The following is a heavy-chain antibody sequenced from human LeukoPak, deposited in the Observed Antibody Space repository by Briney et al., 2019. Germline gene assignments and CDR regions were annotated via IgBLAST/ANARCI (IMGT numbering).Heavy chain of an antibody. CDR3: AKDGSGGRFLEWFPLDY. Sequence: GGSLRLSCAASGFTFSSYWMHWVRQAPGKGLVWVSRINTDGSSTYYADSVKGRFTISRDNSKDTLYLQMNSLRAEDTAVYYCAKDGSGGRFLEWFPLDYWGQGTLVTVSS. D-gene: IGHD3-3*01. CDR1: GFTFSSYW. J-gene: IGHJ4*02. V-gene: IGHV3-74*01. CDR2: INTDGSST.